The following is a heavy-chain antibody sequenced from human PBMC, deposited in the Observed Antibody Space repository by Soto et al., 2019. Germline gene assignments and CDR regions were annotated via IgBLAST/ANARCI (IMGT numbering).Heavy chain of an antibody. Sequence: GASVKVSCKASGYTFTSNAMHWVRQAPGQRLEWMGWINAGNGNTKYSQKFQGRVTITRDTSASTAYMELSSLRSEDTAVYYCASLFTTIFGVVIGFDIWGQGTMVTVSS. CDR3: ASLFTTIFGVVIGFDI. D-gene: IGHD3-3*01. CDR1: GYTFTSNA. V-gene: IGHV1-3*01. J-gene: IGHJ3*02. CDR2: INAGNGNT.